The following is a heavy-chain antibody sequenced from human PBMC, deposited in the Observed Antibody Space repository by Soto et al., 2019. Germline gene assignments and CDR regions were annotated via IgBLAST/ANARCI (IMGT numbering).Heavy chain of an antibody. CDR2: ISGSGGSA. J-gene: IGHJ4*02. D-gene: IGHD3-3*01. CDR3: AKARFMAPHYDFWNGYDFYFAY. Sequence: GGSLRLSCAASGFSLGSGGMSWVRQAPGKGLEWVSSISGSGGSAYYADSVKGRFTISRDNSKNTLYLQMRSLRAEDTAGYYCAKARFMAPHYDFWNGYDFYFAYWGQGPLVTASS. V-gene: IGHV3-23*01. CDR1: GFSLGSGG.